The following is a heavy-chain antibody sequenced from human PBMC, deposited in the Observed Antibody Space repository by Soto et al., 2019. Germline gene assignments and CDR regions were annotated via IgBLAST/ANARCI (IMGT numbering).Heavy chain of an antibody. D-gene: IGHD6-13*01. Sequence: QVQLQESGPGLVKPSETLSLTCTVSGGSISSYYWSWIRQPPGKGLEWIGYIYYSGSTNYNPSLKSRVTISVDTSKNKFSLKLSSVTAADTAVYYCARAEAAAGRGGSYYYYGMDVWGQGTTVTVSS. V-gene: IGHV4-59*01. CDR1: GGSISSYY. CDR2: IYYSGST. J-gene: IGHJ6*02. CDR3: ARAEAAAGRGGSYYYYGMDV.